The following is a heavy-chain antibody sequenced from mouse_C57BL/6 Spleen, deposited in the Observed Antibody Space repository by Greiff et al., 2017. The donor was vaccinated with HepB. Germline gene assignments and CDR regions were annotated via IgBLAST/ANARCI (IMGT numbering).Heavy chain of an antibody. CDR3: ARLGGYDYGYYAMDY. Sequence: VQLQQSGPELVKPGASVKISCKASGYSFTGYYMNWVKQSPEKSLEWIGEINPSTGGTTYNQKFKAKATLTVDKSSSTAYMQLKSLTSEDSAVYYCARLGGYDYGYYAMDYWGQGTSVTVSS. D-gene: IGHD2-4*01. J-gene: IGHJ4*01. CDR1: GYSFTGYY. V-gene: IGHV1-42*01. CDR2: INPSTGGT.